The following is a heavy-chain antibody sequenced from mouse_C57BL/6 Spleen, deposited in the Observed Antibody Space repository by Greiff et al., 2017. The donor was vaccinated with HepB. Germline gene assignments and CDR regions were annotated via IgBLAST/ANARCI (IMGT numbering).Heavy chain of an antibody. CDR1: GYAFSSSW. CDR3: ARYYEAMDY. J-gene: IGHJ4*01. Sequence: VQLQQSGPELVKPGASVKISCKASGYAFSSSWMNWVKQRPGKGLEWIGRIYPGDGDTNYNGKFKGKATLTADKSSSTAYMQLSSLTSEDSAVYFCARYYEAMDYWGQGTSVTVSS. CDR2: IYPGDGDT. V-gene: IGHV1-82*01. D-gene: IGHD2-4*01.